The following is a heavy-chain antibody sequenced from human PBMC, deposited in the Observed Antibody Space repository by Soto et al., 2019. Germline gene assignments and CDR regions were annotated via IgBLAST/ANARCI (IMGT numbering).Heavy chain of an antibody. CDR2: ISPNSTTI. CDR1: GFTFSSYE. Sequence: GGSLRLSCAASGFTFSSYEMNWVRQAPGKGLEWISYISPNSTTIYYSDSVKGRFTISRDNAKSSLNLQMNSLRAEDTAVYYCARAAGTLVRGVYGMDVWGQGTTVTV. CDR3: ARAAGTLVRGVYGMDV. J-gene: IGHJ6*02. V-gene: IGHV3-48*03. D-gene: IGHD3-10*01.